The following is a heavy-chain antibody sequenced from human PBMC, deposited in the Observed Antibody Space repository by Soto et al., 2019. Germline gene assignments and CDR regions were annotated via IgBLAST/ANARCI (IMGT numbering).Heavy chain of an antibody. J-gene: IGHJ6*01. CDR1: VGSISSYY. V-gene: IGHV4-59*01. CDR2: IYYSGST. CDR3: ARFLLIAEAGKDYYYGMDF. D-gene: IGHD6-13*01. Sequence: SETLSLTCTVSVGSISSYYWSLIRQPPGKGLEWIWYIYYSGSTNYNPSLKSRVTISVDASKNQLSLKLSSVTAADTPVYYCARFLLIAEAGKDYYYGMDFWGQGTTVTVSS.